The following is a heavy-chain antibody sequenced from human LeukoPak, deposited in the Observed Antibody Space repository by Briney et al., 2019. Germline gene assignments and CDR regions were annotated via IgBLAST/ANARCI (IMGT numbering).Heavy chain of an antibody. Sequence: GGSLRLSCAASGFTFSSYAMSWVRQAPGMGLEWVSSFSGAGDYTHSADSVKGRFIISRDNSKNTLYLQMNSLRVEDTAVYYCAKHPYNDFWSGYYKGFDYWGQGTLVTVSS. CDR3: AKHPYNDFWSGYYKGFDY. V-gene: IGHV3-23*01. CDR2: FSGAGDYT. D-gene: IGHD3-3*01. J-gene: IGHJ4*02. CDR1: GFTFSSYA.